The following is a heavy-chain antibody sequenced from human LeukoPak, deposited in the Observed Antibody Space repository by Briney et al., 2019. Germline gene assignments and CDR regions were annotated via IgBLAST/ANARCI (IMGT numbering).Heavy chain of an antibody. CDR3: ARDAYGGHRSFDI. D-gene: IGHD4-23*01. V-gene: IGHV4-59*11. CDR2: IYHSGAS. J-gene: IGHJ3*02. CDR1: GGSIGSHF. Sequence: SETLSLTCTVSGGSIGSHFWNWIRQPPGKGLEWIGFIYHSGASNHIPPLKGRVTLSVDTSKNQFSLRLSSVTAADTAVYYCARDAYGGHRSFDIWGQGTGVTVSS.